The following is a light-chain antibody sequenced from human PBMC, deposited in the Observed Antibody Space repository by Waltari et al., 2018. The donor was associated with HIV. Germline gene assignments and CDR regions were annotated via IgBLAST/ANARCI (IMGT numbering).Light chain of an antibody. V-gene: IGKV3-15*01. J-gene: IGKJ2*01. CDR3: QQYNSWPYT. CDR2: GAS. CDR1: QSVSNN. Sequence: ETVMTQSPDTLSVSPGESATLSCRASQSVSNNLAWYRQKPGQAPRLLVYGASTRATGVPGRISGSGSGTEFTLTVSSLQSEGSAVYYCQQYNSWPYTFGLGTKLEIK.